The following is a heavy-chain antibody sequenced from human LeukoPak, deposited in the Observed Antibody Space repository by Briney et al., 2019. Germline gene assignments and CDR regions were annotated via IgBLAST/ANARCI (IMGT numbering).Heavy chain of an antibody. J-gene: IGHJ4*02. D-gene: IGHD3-22*01. Sequence: GGSLRLSCAVSGFSVSSDYMSWVRQAPGKGFDWVSVTYSGGSTFYADSVKGRFTVSRDNSKNTLYLQMNSLRADDTAVYYCARSTEWLLLDHWGQGTLVTVSS. CDR2: TYSGGST. CDR3: ARSTEWLLLDH. V-gene: IGHV3-53*01. CDR1: GFSVSSDY.